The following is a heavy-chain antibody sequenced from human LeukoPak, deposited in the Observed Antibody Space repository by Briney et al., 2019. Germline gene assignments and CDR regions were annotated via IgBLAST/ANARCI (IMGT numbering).Heavy chain of an antibody. D-gene: IGHD2-21*01. J-gene: IGHJ4*02. CDR3: ARPLVGSGYSSSWYFDS. Sequence: GESLKISCKTSGYNFLFYWIAWVRQVPGKGLEWMGIIYPGDSDTRYSPSFQGQVTISADKSVTTAYLQWSTLKASDTTIYYCARPLVGSGYSSSWYFDSWGQGTLVTVSS. CDR1: GYNFLFYW. V-gene: IGHV5-51*01. CDR2: IYPGDSDT.